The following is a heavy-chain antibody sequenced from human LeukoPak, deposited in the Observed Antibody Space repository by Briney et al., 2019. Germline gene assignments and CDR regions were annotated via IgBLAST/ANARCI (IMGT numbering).Heavy chain of an antibody. CDR1: GFTFSSYG. Sequence: GGSLRLSCAASGFTFSSYGMHWVRQAPGKGLEWVAFIRHDGSNKYYADSVKGRFTISRDNSKNTLYLQMNSLRAEDTAVYYCAEWKGGGNPAGYWGQGTLVTVSS. CDR3: AEWKGGGNPAGY. D-gene: IGHD4-23*01. CDR2: IRHDGSNK. V-gene: IGHV3-30*02. J-gene: IGHJ4*02.